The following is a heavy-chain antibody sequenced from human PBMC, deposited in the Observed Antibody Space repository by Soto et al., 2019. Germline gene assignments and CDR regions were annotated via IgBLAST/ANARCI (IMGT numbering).Heavy chain of an antibody. CDR1: GGTFSSYA. J-gene: IGHJ6*02. Sequence: QVQLVQSGAKVKKPGSSVKVSCKASGGTFSSYAISWVRQAPGQGLEWMGGIIPIFGTANYAQKFQGRVTITADKSTSTAYMELSSLRSEDTAVYYCARVNDFWSGSHYYYYYGMDVWGQGTTVTVSS. D-gene: IGHD3-3*01. CDR3: ARVNDFWSGSHYYYYYGMDV. V-gene: IGHV1-69*06. CDR2: IIPIFGTA.